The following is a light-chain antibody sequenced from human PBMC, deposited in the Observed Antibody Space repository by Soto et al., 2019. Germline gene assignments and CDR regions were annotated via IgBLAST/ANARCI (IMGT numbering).Light chain of an antibody. CDR3: CSYAGSYTWV. V-gene: IGLV2-11*01. Sequence: HSVLTQPRSVSGSPGQSVTISCTGTSSDLGGYNFVSWYQHHPGKAPKLMIYDVSKRPSGVPDRFSGSKSGNTASLTISGLQAEDEADYYCCSYAGSYTWVFGGGTKLTVL. CDR1: SSDLGGYNF. J-gene: IGLJ3*02. CDR2: DVS.